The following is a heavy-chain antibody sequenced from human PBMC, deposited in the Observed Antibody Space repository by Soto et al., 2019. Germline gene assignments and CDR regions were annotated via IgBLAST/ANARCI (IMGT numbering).Heavy chain of an antibody. V-gene: IGHV3-33*01. D-gene: IGHD3-22*01. CDR3: AREPFQDYYDSSGSFDY. CDR1: GFTFSSYG. Sequence: PGGSLRLSCAASGFTFSSYGMHWVRQAPGKGLEWVAVIWYDGSNKYYADSVKGRFTISRDNSKNTLYLQMNSLRAEDTAVYYCAREPFQDYYDSSGSFDYWGQGTLVTVSS. CDR2: IWYDGSNK. J-gene: IGHJ4*02.